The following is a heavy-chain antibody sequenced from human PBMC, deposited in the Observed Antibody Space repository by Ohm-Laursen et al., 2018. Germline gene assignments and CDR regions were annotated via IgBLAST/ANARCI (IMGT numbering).Heavy chain of an antibody. CDR2: IKQDGSEK. D-gene: IGHD5-12*01. CDR3: ARDQGRDGYETAFDY. Sequence: SLRLSCSASGFTFSSYWMSWVRQAPGKGLEWVANIKQDGSEKYYVDSVKGRFTISRDNAKNSLYLQMNSLRAEDTAVYYCARDQGRDGYETAFDYWGQGTLVTASS. CDR1: GFTFSSYW. V-gene: IGHV3-7*03. J-gene: IGHJ4*02.